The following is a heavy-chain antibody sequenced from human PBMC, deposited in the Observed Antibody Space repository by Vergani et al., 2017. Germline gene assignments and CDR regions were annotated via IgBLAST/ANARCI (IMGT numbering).Heavy chain of an antibody. CDR2: ISGSGGST. CDR3: ARGSGGYDSYYFDY. CDR1: GFTFSSYA. V-gene: IGHV3-23*01. D-gene: IGHD5-12*01. J-gene: IGHJ4*02. Sequence: EVQLLESGGGLVQPGGSLRLSCAASGFTFSSYAMSWVRQAPGKGLEWVSAISGSGGSTYNADSVKGRFTISRDNSKNTLYLQMNSLRAEDTAVYYCARGSGGYDSYYFDYWGQGTLVTVSS.